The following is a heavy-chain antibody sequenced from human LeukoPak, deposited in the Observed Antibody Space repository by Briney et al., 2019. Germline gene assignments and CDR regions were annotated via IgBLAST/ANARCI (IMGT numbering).Heavy chain of an antibody. Sequence: GGSLRLSCAASGFSFSDFFFSWIRQAPGKGLEWVSYISTSGTTIYYADSVKGRFTISRVNAKNSLYLQMDSLRAEDTAVYYCARVTNYYDSGAYYRPIDYWGQGTLVTVTS. CDR1: GFSFSDFF. V-gene: IGHV3-11*01. CDR3: ARVTNYYDSGAYYRPIDY. J-gene: IGHJ4*02. CDR2: ISTSGTTI. D-gene: IGHD3-22*01.